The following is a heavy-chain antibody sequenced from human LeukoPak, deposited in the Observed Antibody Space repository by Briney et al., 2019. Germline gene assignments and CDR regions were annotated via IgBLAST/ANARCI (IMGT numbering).Heavy chain of an antibody. Sequence: GGSLRLSCAASGFTFDDYAMHWVRQAPGKGLEWVSLISGDGGSTYYADSVKGRFTISRDNSKKSLYLQMNSLRTEDTALYYCAGYGDYDRRVDYWGQGTLVTVSS. V-gene: IGHV3-43*02. CDR3: AGYGDYDRRVDY. D-gene: IGHD4-17*01. J-gene: IGHJ4*02. CDR1: GFTFDDYA. CDR2: ISGDGGST.